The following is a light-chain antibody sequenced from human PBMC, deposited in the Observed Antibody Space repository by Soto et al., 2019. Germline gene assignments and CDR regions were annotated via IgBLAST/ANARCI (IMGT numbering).Light chain of an antibody. CDR1: QDISNY. V-gene: IGKV1-33*01. J-gene: IGKJ4*01. CDR2: DAS. Sequence: DIQMTQSPSFLSASVGDRVTITCQASQDISNYLNWYQQKPGNAPKLLIYDASNLETGVPSRFSGGGSATYFTFTISSLQPEDIATYYCQQYDNLPLTFGGGTKVGIK. CDR3: QQYDNLPLT.